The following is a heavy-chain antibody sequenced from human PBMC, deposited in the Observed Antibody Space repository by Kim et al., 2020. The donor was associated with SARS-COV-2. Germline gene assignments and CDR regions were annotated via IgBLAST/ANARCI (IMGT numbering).Heavy chain of an antibody. CDR3: ARVPFGDLSVYYVDL. J-gene: IGHJ4*01. D-gene: IGHD3-10*01. Sequence: GGSLRLSCAASGFTFSDYYMTWIRQAPGKGLEWVSYISSSGSYVNYADSVKGRFTISRDTAKNSLYLQMSSLRAEDTALYYCARVPFGDLSVYYVDLWG. CDR1: GFTFSDYY. V-gene: IGHV3-11*01. CDR2: ISSSGSYV.